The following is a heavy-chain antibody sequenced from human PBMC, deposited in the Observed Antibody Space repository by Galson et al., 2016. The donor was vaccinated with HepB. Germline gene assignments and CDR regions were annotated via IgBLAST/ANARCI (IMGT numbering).Heavy chain of an antibody. CDR3: ARGHNQISTYSYGWDYFDY. D-gene: IGHD5-18*01. CDR2: INCYNGNR. CDR1: GYTFSNYG. Sequence: SGYTFSNYGITWVRQAPGQGLEWMGWINCYNGNRNFAQNLQGRITMTTDTSTNTAYMELRSLKFEDTAVYYCARGHNQISTYSYGWDYFDYWGQGTLVTVSS. V-gene: IGHV1-18*01. J-gene: IGHJ4*02.